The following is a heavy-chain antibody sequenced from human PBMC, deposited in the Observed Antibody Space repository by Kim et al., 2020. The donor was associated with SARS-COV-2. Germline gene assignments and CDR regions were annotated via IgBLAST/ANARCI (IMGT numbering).Heavy chain of an antibody. CDR1: GFIFSDYT. J-gene: IGHJ5*02. D-gene: IGHD1-26*01. CDR2: ISASSSFI. V-gene: IGHV3-21*04. CDR3: AREMWESTNWLDP. Sequence: GGSLRLSCAASGFIFSDYTMNWVRQAPGKGLEWVGSISASSSFIPYGDSVKGRFTLSRDNAKNLVYLEMNRLRADDTGLYYCAREMWESTNWLDPWGQGTLVTVSS.